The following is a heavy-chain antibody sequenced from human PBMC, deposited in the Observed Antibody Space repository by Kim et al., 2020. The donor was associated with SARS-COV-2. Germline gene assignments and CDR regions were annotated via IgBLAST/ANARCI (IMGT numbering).Heavy chain of an antibody. D-gene: IGHD4-4*01. CDR1: GGSVSSASYY. CDR3: AREGEAATIVD. CDR2: IYYSGST. Sequence: SETLSLTCTVSGGSVSSASYYWSWIRQPPGKGLEWIGCIYYSGSTDYNPSLKSRVTISVDTSKNQFSLKLSSVTAADTAVYYCAREGEAATIVDWGQGILVTVSS. J-gene: IGHJ4*02. V-gene: IGHV4-61*01.